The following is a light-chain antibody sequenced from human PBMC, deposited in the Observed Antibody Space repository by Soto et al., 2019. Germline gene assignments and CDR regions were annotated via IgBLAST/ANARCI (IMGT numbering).Light chain of an antibody. CDR3: QQYNIPYT. J-gene: IGKJ2*01. CDR1: QNINNW. CDR2: KAS. Sequence: DIQMTQSPSTLSASVGDRVTITCRASQNINNWLAWYQQKPGKAPKLLIYKASSLESGVPSRFSGSGSATEFTLTISSLQPDDFATYYCQQYNIPYTFGQGTKLEIK. V-gene: IGKV1-5*03.